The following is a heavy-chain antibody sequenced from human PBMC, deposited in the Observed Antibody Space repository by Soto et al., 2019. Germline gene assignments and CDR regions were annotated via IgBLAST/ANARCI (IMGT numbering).Heavy chain of an antibody. D-gene: IGHD1-26*01. Sequence: GGSLRLSCAASGFTFSDYYMSWIRQAPGKGLEWVSYISSSSRIIYYADSVKGRFTISRDNANSSLYLQMNSLRADDTAVYYCARGWWEREGYLMDVWGQGTTVTVSS. CDR3: ARGWWEREGYLMDV. CDR2: ISSSSRII. J-gene: IGHJ6*02. CDR1: GFTFSDYY. V-gene: IGHV3-11*01.